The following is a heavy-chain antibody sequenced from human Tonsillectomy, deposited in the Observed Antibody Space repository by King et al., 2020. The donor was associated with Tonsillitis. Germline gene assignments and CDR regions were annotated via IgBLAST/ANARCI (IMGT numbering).Heavy chain of an antibody. J-gene: IGHJ4*02. V-gene: IGHV1-8*02. Sequence: VQLVESGAEVKKPGASVKVSCKASGYTFTNYDINWVRQGTGQGLEWMGWMDPSSGDADYSQKFQGKVAMTRNTSINTAYMELRSLRSEDTAVYYCASGVDFWGQGTLVTVSS. CDR3: ASGVDF. CDR2: MDPSSGDA. CDR1: GYTFTNYD.